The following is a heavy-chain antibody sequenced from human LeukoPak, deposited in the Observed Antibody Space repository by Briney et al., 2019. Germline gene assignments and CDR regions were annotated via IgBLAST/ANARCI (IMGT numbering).Heavy chain of an antibody. V-gene: IGHV3-43*02. Sequence: GGSLRLSCTASGLTFDDYVMHWVRQAPGKGLEWVSLISGDGSGTYYADSVKGRFTISRDNSKNSLFLHMSGLRAEDTALYYCATQNPPGSGYYDTYNWFDPWGQGTLVTVAS. J-gene: IGHJ5*02. CDR1: GLTFDDYV. D-gene: IGHD5-12*01. CDR2: ISGDGSGT. CDR3: ATQNPPGSGYYDTYNWFDP.